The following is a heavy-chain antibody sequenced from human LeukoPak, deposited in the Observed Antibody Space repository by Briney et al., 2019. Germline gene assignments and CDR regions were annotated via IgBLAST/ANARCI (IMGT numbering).Heavy chain of an antibody. V-gene: IGHV4-34*01. J-gene: IGHJ6*03. Sequence: SEALSLTCAVYGGSFSGYYWSWIRQPPGKGLEWIGEINHSGSTNYNPSLKSRVTISVDTSKNQFSLKLSSVTAADTAVYYCARGIGYGDYLGYYYYYMDVWGKGTTVTVS. CDR2: INHSGST. D-gene: IGHD4-17*01. CDR3: ARGIGYGDYLGYYYYYMDV. CDR1: GGSFSGYY.